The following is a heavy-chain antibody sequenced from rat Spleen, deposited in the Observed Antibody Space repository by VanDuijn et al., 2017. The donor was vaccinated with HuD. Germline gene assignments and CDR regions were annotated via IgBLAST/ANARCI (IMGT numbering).Heavy chain of an antibody. J-gene: IGHJ2*01. CDR3: ARRSPPYYTFFDY. D-gene: IGHD3-7*01. V-gene: IGHV5-25*01. CDR2: ISPIGGTT. Sequence: EVQLVESGGGLVQPGRSLKLSCAASGFTFSNYDMAWVRQAPTKGLEWVASISPIGGTTYYRGSVKGRFTVSINHAKTTLYLQMDSLRSEDTATYYCARRSPPYYTFFDYWGQGVMVTVSS. CDR1: GFTFSNYD.